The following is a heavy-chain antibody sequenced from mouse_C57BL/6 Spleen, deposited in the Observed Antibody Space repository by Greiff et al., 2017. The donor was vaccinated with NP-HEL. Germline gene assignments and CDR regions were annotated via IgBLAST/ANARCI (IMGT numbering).Heavy chain of an antibody. J-gene: IGHJ1*03. CDR1: GYSFTSYY. V-gene: IGHV1-66*01. CDR2: IYPGSGNT. Sequence: QVQLKESGPELVKPGASVKISCKASGYSFTSYYIHWVKQRPGQGLEWIGWIYPGSGNTKYNEKFKGKATLTADTSSSTAYMQLSRLTSEDSAVYYCARRGWDVGYFDVWGTGTTVTVSS. D-gene: IGHD4-1*01. CDR3: ARRGWDVGYFDV.